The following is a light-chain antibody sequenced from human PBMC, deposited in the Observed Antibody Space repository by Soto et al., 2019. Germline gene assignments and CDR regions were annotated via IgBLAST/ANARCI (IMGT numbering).Light chain of an antibody. CDR1: SGSIASSF. CDR3: QSYDSGNRGV. CDR2: EDD. J-gene: IGLJ3*02. V-gene: IGLV6-57*04. Sequence: LTQPHSVSESPGKTVTIYCTRSSGSIASSFVQWFLQRPGSAPTAVIYEDDQRPSGVPDRFSGSIDKSSDSASLTISGLKTEDEGDYYCQSYDSGNRGVFGGGTKVTVL.